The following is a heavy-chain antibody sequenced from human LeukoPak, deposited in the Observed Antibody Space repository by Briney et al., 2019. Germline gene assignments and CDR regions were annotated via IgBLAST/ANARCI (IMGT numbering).Heavy chain of an antibody. CDR3: ARVYYGSGSTPGFDY. CDR1: GFTFSSYW. Sequence: GGPLRLSCEASGFTFSSYWMHWVRKAPGKGLMWVSRINSDGSSTSYAYSVKGRFTISRDNAKNTLYLQMNSLRAEDTAVYYCARVYYGSGSTPGFDYWGQGTLVTVSS. V-gene: IGHV3-74*01. J-gene: IGHJ4*02. CDR2: INSDGSST. D-gene: IGHD3-10*01.